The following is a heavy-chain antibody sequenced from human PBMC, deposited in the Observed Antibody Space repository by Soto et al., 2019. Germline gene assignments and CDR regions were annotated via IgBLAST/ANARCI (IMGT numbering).Heavy chain of an antibody. CDR2: ISAHNGNT. CDR1: GYAFTTYG. CDR3: ARGRYGDY. V-gene: IGHV1-18*01. D-gene: IGHD1-1*01. Sequence: QVHLVQSGAEVKKPGASVKVSCQASGYAFTTYGITWVRQAPGQGLEWMGWISAHNGNTNYAQKVQGRVTVTRDTSTSTAYMELRSLRSDDTAVYYCARGRYGDYWGQGARVTVSS. J-gene: IGHJ4*02.